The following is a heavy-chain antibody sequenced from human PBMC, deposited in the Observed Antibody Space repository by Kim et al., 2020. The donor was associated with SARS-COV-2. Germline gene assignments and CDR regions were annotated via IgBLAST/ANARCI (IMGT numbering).Heavy chain of an antibody. D-gene: IGHD3-10*01. Sequence: SETLSLTCAVYGGSFSGYYWSWIRQPPGKGLEWIGEINHSGSTNYNPSLKSRVTISVDTSKNQFSLKLSSVTAADTAVYYCARGQPNYYGSGSYYKYMDVWGKGTTVTVSS. CDR2: INHSGST. J-gene: IGHJ6*03. V-gene: IGHV4-34*01. CDR1: GGSFSGYY. CDR3: ARGQPNYYGSGSYYKYMDV.